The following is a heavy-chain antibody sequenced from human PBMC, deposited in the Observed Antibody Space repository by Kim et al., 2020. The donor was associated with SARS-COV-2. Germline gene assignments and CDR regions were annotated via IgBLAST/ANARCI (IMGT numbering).Heavy chain of an antibody. D-gene: IGHD3-22*01. V-gene: IGHV3-9*01. CDR3: AKGGRNYYDSSGYRNAFDI. Sequence: GRFTISRDNAKNSLYLQMNSLRAEDKALYYCAKGGRNYYDSSGYRNAFDIWGQGTMVTVSS. J-gene: IGHJ3*02.